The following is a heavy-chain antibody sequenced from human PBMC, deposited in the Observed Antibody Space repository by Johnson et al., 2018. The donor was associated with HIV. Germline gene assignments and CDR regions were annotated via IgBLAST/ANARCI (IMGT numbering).Heavy chain of an antibody. D-gene: IGHD6-13*01. Sequence: VQVVESGGGLVQPGGSLRLSCVASGFTFDDYAMHWVRQAPGKGLEWVAGISWNSGSIGYADSVKGRFTISRDNAKNSLYLQMNSLRAEDTALYYCAKDMSSSWYRGAFDIWGQGTMVTVSS. CDR1: GFTFDDYA. J-gene: IGHJ3*02. V-gene: IGHV3-9*01. CDR3: AKDMSSSWYRGAFDI. CDR2: ISWNSGSI.